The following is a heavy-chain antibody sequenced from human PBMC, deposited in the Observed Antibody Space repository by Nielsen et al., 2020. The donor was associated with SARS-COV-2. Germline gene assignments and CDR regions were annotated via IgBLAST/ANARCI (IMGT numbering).Heavy chain of an antibody. CDR3: AKGPRSSSWYGY. V-gene: IGHV3-23*01. J-gene: IGHJ4*02. D-gene: IGHD6-13*01. CDR1: GFTFRRYA. Sequence: GESLKISCAVSGFTFRRYAMSWVRRAPGKGLEWVSAISASGSSTCYGDAVKGRFTISRDNAINTLYLQMNSLRAEDTAVYYCAKGPRSSSWYGYWGQGTLVTVSS. CDR2: ISASGSST.